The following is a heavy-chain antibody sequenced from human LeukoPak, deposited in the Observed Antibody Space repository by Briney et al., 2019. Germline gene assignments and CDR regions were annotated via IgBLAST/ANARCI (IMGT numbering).Heavy chain of an antibody. V-gene: IGHV3-30*02. J-gene: IGHJ4*02. CDR3: AKAIYDSSGYYSRLPYYFDY. D-gene: IGHD3-22*01. Sequence: PGGSLRLSCAASGFTFSSYGMHWVRQAPGKGLEWVAFIRYDGSNKYYADSVKGRFTISRDNSKNTLYLQMNSLRAEDTAVYYCAKAIYDSSGYYSRLPYYFDYWGQGTLVTVSS. CDR2: IRYDGSNK. CDR1: GFTFSSYG.